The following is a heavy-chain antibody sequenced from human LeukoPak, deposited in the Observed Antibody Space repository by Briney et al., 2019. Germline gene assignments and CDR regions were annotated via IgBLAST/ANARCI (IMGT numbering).Heavy chain of an antibody. CDR2: IYYSGST. CDR1: GGSISSGDYY. D-gene: IGHD3-10*01. V-gene: IGHV4-30-4*01. J-gene: IGHJ5*02. Sequence: PSETLSLTCTVSGGSISSGDYYWSWIRQPPGKGLEWIGYIYYSGSTYYNPSLKSRVTISVDTSKNQFSLKLSSVTAADTAVYYCARQITMVRGVIGGTKIDPWGQGTLVTVSS. CDR3: ARQITMVRGVIGGTKIDP.